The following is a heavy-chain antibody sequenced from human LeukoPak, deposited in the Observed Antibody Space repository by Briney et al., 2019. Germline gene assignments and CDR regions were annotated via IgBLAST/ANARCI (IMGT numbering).Heavy chain of an antibody. CDR2: ISGSGDST. CDR3: AKDRRSNGSGSPSGYMDV. CDR1: GFTFSSYV. J-gene: IGHJ6*03. D-gene: IGHD3-10*01. V-gene: IGHV3-23*01. Sequence: GGSLRLSCAAYGFTFSSYVLSWVRQAPGKGLEWVSAISGSGDSTYYADSVKGRFTISRDNSKNTLYLQMNSLRAEDTAVYYCAKDRRSNGSGSPSGYMDVWGKGTTVSV.